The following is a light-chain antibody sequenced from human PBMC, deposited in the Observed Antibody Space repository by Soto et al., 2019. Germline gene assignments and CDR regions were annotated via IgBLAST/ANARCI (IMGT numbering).Light chain of an antibody. CDR3: NSYTTSSTVI. CDR1: SSDVGAYNY. CDR2: EVS. Sequence: ALTQPASVSGSPGQSITISCTGTSSDVGAYNYVSWYQQHPGKAPKLMIYEVSNRPSGVSNRFSGSKSGNTASLTISGLQAEDEADYYCNSYTTSSTVIFGGGTKVTVL. V-gene: IGLV2-14*01. J-gene: IGLJ2*01.